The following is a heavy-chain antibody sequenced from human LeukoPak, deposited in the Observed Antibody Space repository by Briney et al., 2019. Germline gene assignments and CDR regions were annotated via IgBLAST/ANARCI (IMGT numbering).Heavy chain of an antibody. D-gene: IGHD2/OR15-2a*01. CDR3: AAFSA. CDR1: GFTVSRNH. Sequence: GGALGLSCGASGFTVSRNHMRWGRQAPGKGLEWVSVIYSGGSTYYADSVKGRFTISRDNSKNTLYLQMNSLRAEDTAVYYCAAFSAWGQGTLVTVSS. V-gene: IGHV3-53*01. J-gene: IGHJ4*02. CDR2: IYSGGST.